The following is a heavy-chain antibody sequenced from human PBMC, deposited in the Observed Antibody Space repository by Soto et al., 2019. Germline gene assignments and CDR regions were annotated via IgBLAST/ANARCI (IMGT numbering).Heavy chain of an antibody. CDR1: GFIVSDNY. CDR3: TIVRVADSALDH. V-gene: IGHV3-53*05. CDR2: TYTGGYT. Sequence: PGGSLRLSCAASGFIVSDNYINWVRQAPGKGLEWVSVTYTGGYTYYADSVKGRFTISRDNSKNTLFLHMSNLRAEDTAMYYCTIVRVADSALDHWGQGTLVTVSS. J-gene: IGHJ4*02. D-gene: IGHD3-10*02.